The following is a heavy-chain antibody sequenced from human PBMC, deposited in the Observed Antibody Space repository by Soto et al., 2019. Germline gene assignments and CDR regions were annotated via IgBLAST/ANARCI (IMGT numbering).Heavy chain of an antibody. D-gene: IGHD6-13*01. Sequence: SVQVSCQASGGTFSSYAISWVRQAPGQGLEWMGGIIPIFGTANYAQKFQGRVTITADESTSTAYMELSSLRSEDTAVYYCARLGIAAAGPGWFDPWGQGTLVTVSS. CDR2: IIPIFGTA. CDR1: GGTFSSYA. J-gene: IGHJ5*02. CDR3: ARLGIAAAGPGWFDP. V-gene: IGHV1-69*13.